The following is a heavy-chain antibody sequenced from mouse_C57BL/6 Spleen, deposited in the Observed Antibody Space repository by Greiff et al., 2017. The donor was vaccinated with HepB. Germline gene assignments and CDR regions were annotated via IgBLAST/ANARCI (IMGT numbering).Heavy chain of an antibody. J-gene: IGHJ3*01. CDR1: GYTFTSYG. D-gene: IGHD1-1*01. CDR3: ASLGSSSWFAY. Sequence: VKLQESGAELARPGASVKLSCKASGYTFTSYGISWVKQRTGQGLEWIGEIYPRSGNTYYNEKFKGKATLTADKSSSTAYMELRSLTSEDSAVYFCASLGSSSWFAYWGQGTLVTVSA. CDR2: IYPRSGNT. V-gene: IGHV1-81*01.